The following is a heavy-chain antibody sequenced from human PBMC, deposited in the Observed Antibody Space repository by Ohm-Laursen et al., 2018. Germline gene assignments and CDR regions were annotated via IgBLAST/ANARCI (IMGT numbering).Heavy chain of an antibody. CDR1: GFTFDDYA. CDR2: ISWNSGSI. V-gene: IGHV3-9*01. CDR3: AKDISHYRGNSPFDY. J-gene: IGHJ4*02. Sequence: SSLRLSCAASGFTFDDYAMHWVRQAPGKGLEWVSGISWNSGSIGYADSVKGRFTISRDNAKNSLYLQVNSLRAEDTALYYCAKDISHYRGNSPFDYWGQGTLVTVSS. D-gene: IGHD4-23*01.